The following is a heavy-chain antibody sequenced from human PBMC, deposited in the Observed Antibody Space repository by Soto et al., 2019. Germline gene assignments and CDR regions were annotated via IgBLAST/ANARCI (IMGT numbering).Heavy chain of an antibody. Sequence: QVQLVESGGGVVQPGRSLRLSCAASGFTFSSYGMHWVRQAPGKGLEWVAVISYDGSNKYYADSVKGRFTISRDNSKNTLYLQMNSLRAEDTAVYYCAKIKVGPTHYYYYGMDVW. CDR2: ISYDGSNK. J-gene: IGHJ6*01. CDR1: GFTFSSYG. V-gene: IGHV3-30*18. CDR3: AKIKVGPTHYYYYGMDV.